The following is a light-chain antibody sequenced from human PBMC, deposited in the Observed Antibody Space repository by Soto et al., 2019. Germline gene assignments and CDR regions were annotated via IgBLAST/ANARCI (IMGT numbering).Light chain of an antibody. CDR3: QQYNNWPRT. V-gene: IGKV3-15*01. J-gene: IGKJ1*01. Sequence: EIVLTQSPGTLSLSPGERATLSCRASQRVDDSHLAWYQLRPGQAPRLLIHGATTRATGIPARFSGSGSGTEFTLTISSLQSEDFAVYYCQQYNNWPRTFGQGTKVDNK. CDR2: GAT. CDR1: QRVDDSH.